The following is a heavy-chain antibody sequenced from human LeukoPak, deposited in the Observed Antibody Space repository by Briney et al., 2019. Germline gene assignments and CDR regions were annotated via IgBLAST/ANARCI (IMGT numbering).Heavy chain of an antibody. J-gene: IGHJ4*02. V-gene: IGHV4-39*01. D-gene: IGHD2-2*01. CDR1: GGSISTETYY. CDR2: IHYSGST. CDR3: ARHDCSSTNCRCFDY. Sequence: SETLSLTCNVSGGSISTETYYWGWIRQPPGKGLEWIGSIHYSGSTYDNAALKSRLTISVDTSKSQFSLRLSSVTAADTAVYYCARHDCSSTNCRCFDYWGQRALVTVSS.